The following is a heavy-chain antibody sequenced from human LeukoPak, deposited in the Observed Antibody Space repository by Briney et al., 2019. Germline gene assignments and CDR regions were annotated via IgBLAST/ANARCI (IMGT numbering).Heavy chain of an antibody. CDR3: AKDREVLLWFGESQYY. Sequence: GGSLRLSCAASGFTFGSYAMSWVRQAPGKGLEWVSAISGSGGSTYYADSVKGRFTISRDNSKNTLYLQMNRMRGEDTAVYYCAKDREVLLWFGESQYYWGQGTLVTVSS. V-gene: IGHV3-23*01. CDR2: ISGSGGST. CDR1: GFTFGSYA. J-gene: IGHJ4*02. D-gene: IGHD3-10*01.